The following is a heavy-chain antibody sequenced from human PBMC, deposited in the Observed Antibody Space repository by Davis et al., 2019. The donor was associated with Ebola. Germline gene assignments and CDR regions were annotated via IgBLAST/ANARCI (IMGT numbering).Heavy chain of an antibody. D-gene: IGHD3-22*01. Sequence: GGSLRLSCAASGFTFSSYSMNWVRQAPGKGLEWVSSISSSSSYIYYADSVKGRFTISRDNAKNSLYLQMNSLRAEDTAVYYCARDLPGSSGYYYGAFDYWGQGTLVTVSS. V-gene: IGHV3-21*01. J-gene: IGHJ4*02. CDR1: GFTFSSYS. CDR2: ISSSSSYI. CDR3: ARDLPGSSGYYYGAFDY.